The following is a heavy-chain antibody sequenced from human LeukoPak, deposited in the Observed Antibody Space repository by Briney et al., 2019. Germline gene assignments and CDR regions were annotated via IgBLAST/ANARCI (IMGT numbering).Heavy chain of an antibody. V-gene: IGHV3-7*01. J-gene: IGHJ4*02. Sequence: GGSLRLSCAASGFTFSRYSMNWVRQAPGKGLEWVANIKQDGSEKYYVDSVKGRFTISRDNAKNSLYLQMNSLRAEDTAVYYCARDRLHDYGDPNVFDYWGQGTLVTVSS. D-gene: IGHD4-17*01. CDR1: GFTFSRYS. CDR3: ARDRLHDYGDPNVFDY. CDR2: IKQDGSEK.